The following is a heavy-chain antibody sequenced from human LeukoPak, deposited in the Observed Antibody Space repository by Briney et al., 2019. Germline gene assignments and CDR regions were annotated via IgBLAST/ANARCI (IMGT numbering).Heavy chain of an antibody. CDR3: TTDRITTIFGLLTPIDDY. J-gene: IGHJ4*02. D-gene: IGHD3-3*01. V-gene: IGHV3-15*01. Sequence: GGSLRLSCAASGFTVSSNYMSWVRQAPGKGLEWVGRIKSEAHGGTTDYAAPVQGRFTISRDDSKNTMFLQMNSLKIEDTGVYYCTTDRITTIFGLLTPIDDYWGQGTLVTVSS. CDR1: GFTVSSNY. CDR2: IKSEAHGGTT.